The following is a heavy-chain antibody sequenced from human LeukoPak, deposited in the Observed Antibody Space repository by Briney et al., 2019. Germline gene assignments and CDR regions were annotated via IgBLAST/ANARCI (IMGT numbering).Heavy chain of an antibody. J-gene: IGHJ6*03. CDR2: ISHSGST. CDR1: GGSFSGYY. Sequence: SETLSLTCAVYGGSFSGYYWSWIRQPPGKGLEWIGEISHSGSTNYNPSLKSRVTISVDTSKNQFSLKLSSVTAADTAVYYCARGGKYSGSYYSYYYYYMDVWGKGTTVTVSS. CDR3: ARGGKYSGSYYSYYYYYMDV. V-gene: IGHV4-34*01. D-gene: IGHD1-26*01.